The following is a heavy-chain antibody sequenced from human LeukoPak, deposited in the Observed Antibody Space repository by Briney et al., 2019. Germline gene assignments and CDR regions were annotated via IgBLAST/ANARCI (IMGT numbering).Heavy chain of an antibody. V-gene: IGHV4-30-2*01. J-gene: IGHJ3*02. CDR1: GGSISSGGYS. D-gene: IGHD5-18*01. CDR2: IYHSGST. Sequence: SQTLSLTCAVSGGSISSGGYSWSWIRQPPGKGLEWIGYIYHSGSTYYNPSLKSRVTISVDRSKNQFSLKPSSVTAADTAVYYCARVQGYSYGPDAFDIWGQGTMVTVSS. CDR3: ARVQGYSYGPDAFDI.